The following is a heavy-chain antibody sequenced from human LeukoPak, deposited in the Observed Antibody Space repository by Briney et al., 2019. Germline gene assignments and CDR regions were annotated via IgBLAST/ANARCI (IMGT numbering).Heavy chain of an antibody. CDR1: GYTFTSYG. CDR3: ARYMVRGDPFDY. V-gene: IGHV1-18*01. D-gene: IGHD3-10*01. CDR2: ISAYNGNT. Sequence: VSVKVSCKASGYTFTSYGISWVRQSPGQGLEWMGWISAYNGNTNYAQKLQGRVTMTTDTSTSTAYMELRSLRSDDTAVYYCARYMVRGDPFDYWGQGTLVTVSS. J-gene: IGHJ4*02.